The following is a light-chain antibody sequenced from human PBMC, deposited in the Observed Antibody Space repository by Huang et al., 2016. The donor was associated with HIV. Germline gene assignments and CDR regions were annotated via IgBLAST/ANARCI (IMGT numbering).Light chain of an antibody. CDR1: ENLNNN. CDR3: HQYDNWPPFT. Sequence: EIVMTQSPATLSVSPGERITLSCRASENLNNNLAWYQQKPGQAPRLLIYGASTRATGVAARVTGSGSGTDFTLTISSLQSEDSAVYYCHQYDNWPPFTFGQGTKLEIK. CDR2: GAS. V-gene: IGKV3-15*01. J-gene: IGKJ2*01.